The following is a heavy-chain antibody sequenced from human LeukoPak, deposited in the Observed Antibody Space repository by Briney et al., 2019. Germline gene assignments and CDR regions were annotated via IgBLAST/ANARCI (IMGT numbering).Heavy chain of an antibody. V-gene: IGHV1-2*02. CDR2: INPNSGGT. D-gene: IGHD3-22*01. J-gene: IGHJ4*02. CDR3: ARSLGHYDSSGYYSEGVIDY. Sequence: ASVKVSCKASGYTFTGYYMHWVRQAPGQGLEWMGWINPNSGGTNYAQKFQGRVTMTRDMSISTAYMELSRLRSDDTAVYYCARSLGHYDSSGYYSEGVIDYWGQGTLVTVSS. CDR1: GYTFTGYY.